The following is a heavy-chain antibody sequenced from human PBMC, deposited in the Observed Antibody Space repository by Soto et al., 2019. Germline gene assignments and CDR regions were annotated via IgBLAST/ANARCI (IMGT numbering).Heavy chain of an antibody. CDR3: ARDDVLCDGGRCYGVPLDV. V-gene: IGHV3-66*01. Sequence: EVHLVESGGGLVQPGGSLRLSCAASGFTVSSKYMSWVRQAPGKGMEWVSLIQSGGPTYYADSVKGRFTISRDTSENTLHLQMDSLRAEDTAVYYWARDDVLCDGGRCYGVPLDVGGKGTPVTVSS. D-gene: IGHD2-15*01. CDR1: GFTVSSKY. CDR2: IQSGGPT. J-gene: IGHJ6*04.